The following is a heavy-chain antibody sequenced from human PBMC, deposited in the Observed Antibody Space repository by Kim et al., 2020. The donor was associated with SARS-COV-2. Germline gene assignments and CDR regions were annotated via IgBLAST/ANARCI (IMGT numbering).Heavy chain of an antibody. D-gene: IGHD6-13*01. V-gene: IGHV3-30*07. CDR3: ARDQSAGYSSSWNDY. Sequence: VSVEGLFAIARKNSKNTLYLQMNSLRAEDTAVYYCARDQSAGYSSSWNDYWGQGTLVTVSS. J-gene: IGHJ4*02.